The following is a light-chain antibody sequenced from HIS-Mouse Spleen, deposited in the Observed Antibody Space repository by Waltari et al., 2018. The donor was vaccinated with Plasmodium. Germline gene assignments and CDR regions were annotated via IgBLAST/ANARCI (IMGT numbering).Light chain of an antibody. V-gene: IGKV2-28*01. J-gene: IGKJ4*01. Sequence: DIVMTQSPLSLPVTHGEPASIPCRSIQSLLHSNGYNYLDWYLQKPGQSPQLLIYLGSNRASGVPDRFSGSGSGTDFTLKISRVEAEDVGVYYCMQALQTPLTFGGGTKVEIK. CDR2: LGS. CDR1: QSLLHSNGYNY. CDR3: MQALQTPLT.